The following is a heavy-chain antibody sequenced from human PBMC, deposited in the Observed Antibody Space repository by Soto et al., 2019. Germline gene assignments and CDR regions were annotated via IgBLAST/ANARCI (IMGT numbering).Heavy chain of an antibody. D-gene: IGHD3-22*01. Sequence: SVKVSCKASGGTFSSYAISWVRQAPGQGLEWMGGIIPIFGTANYAQKFQARVTITADKSTTTAYMELSSLRSEDTAVYYCATPTRITIIVEGAWNAFDIWGQGTMVTVSS. CDR1: GGTFSSYA. CDR3: ATPTRITIIVEGAWNAFDI. V-gene: IGHV1-69*06. J-gene: IGHJ3*02. CDR2: IIPIFGTA.